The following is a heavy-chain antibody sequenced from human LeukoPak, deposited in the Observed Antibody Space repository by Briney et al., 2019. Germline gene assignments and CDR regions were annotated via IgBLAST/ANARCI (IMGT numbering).Heavy chain of an antibody. V-gene: IGHV1-8*01. CDR3: ASYHYYYYFMDV. CDR2: MNPNRGKT. Sequence: ASVKVSCKASGYTFTSYDINWVRQATGQGLEWMGWMNPNRGKTDYAQKFQGRGTITRNTSISTAYMEMSSLRSEDTAVYYCASYHYYYYFMDVWGKGTTVTVSS. D-gene: IGHD3-16*01. CDR1: GYTFTSYD. J-gene: IGHJ6*03.